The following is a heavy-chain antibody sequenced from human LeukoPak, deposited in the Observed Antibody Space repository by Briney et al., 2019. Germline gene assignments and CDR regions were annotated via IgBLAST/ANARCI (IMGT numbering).Heavy chain of an antibody. J-gene: IGHJ4*02. Sequence: QPGGSLRLSCAASGFTFSSYEMNWVRQAPGKGLEWVSYISSSGSTIYYADSVKGRFTISRDNAKNSLYLQMNSLRAEDTAVYYCARDPGYSYGFDYWGQGTLATVSS. CDR2: ISSSGSTI. CDR1: GFTFSSYE. D-gene: IGHD5-18*01. V-gene: IGHV3-48*03. CDR3: ARDPGYSYGFDY.